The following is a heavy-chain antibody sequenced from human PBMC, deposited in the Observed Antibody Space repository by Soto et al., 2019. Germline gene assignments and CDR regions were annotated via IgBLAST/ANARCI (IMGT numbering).Heavy chain of an antibody. CDR3: ARDTRYCSSTSCHSYYYYMDV. Sequence: SLRLSCAASGFTFSSYSMNWVRQAPGKGLEWVSYISSSSSTIYYADSVKGRFTISRDNAKNSLYLQMNSLRAEDTAVYYCARDTRYCSSTSCHSYYYYMDVWGKGTTVTVSS. CDR1: GFTFSSYS. D-gene: IGHD2-2*01. CDR2: ISSSSSTI. J-gene: IGHJ6*03. V-gene: IGHV3-48*01.